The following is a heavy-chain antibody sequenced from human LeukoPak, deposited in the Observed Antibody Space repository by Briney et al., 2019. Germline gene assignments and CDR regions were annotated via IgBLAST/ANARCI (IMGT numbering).Heavy chain of an antibody. CDR3: ATTYYDFWSGYEDAFDI. D-gene: IGHD3-3*01. CDR2: ISYDGSNK. Sequence: GGSLRLSCAASGFTFSSYGMHWVRQAPGKGLEWVAVISYDGSNKYYADSVKGRFTISRDNSKNTLYLQMNSLRAEDTAVYYCATTYYDFWSGYEDAFDIWGQGTMVTVSS. CDR1: GFTFSSYG. V-gene: IGHV3-30*03. J-gene: IGHJ3*02.